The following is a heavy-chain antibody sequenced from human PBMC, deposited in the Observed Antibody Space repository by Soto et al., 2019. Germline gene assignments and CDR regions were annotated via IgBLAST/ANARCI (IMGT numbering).Heavy chain of an antibody. J-gene: IGHJ5*02. V-gene: IGHV2-26*01. CDR3: AQTEDGGRSRTPAGWFDA. D-gene: IGHD2-15*01. CDR2: IFSNDER. Sequence: QVTLKESGPVLVKPTETLTLTCTVSGFSLSNAGMGVSWIRQPPGKALEWLAHIFSNDERRFSTSLKNRLTISKDTFNSLVVLIMTNMDPVDTATYYCAQTEDGGRSRTPAGWFDAWCQGTLVTVSS. CDR1: GFSLSNAGMG.